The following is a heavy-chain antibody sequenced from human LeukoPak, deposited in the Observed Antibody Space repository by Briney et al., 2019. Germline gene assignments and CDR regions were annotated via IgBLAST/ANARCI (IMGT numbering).Heavy chain of an antibody. J-gene: IGHJ6*03. CDR1: GFTFSSYG. V-gene: IGHV3-30*02. CDR2: IRYDGSNK. CDR3: AKIAGPNYYYYYYMDV. Sequence: PGGSLRLSCAASGFTFSSYGMHWVRQAPGKGLEWVAFIRYDGSNKYYADSVKGRFTISRDNSKNTLYLQMNSLRAEDTAVYYCAKIAGPNYYYYYYMDVRGKGTTVTVSS.